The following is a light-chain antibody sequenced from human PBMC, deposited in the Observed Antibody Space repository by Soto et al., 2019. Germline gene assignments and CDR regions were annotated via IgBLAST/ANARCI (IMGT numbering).Light chain of an antibody. V-gene: IGKV3-20*01. CDR1: QSVISSY. Sequence: EIVLTQSPGTLSLSPGGRASLSCRASQSVISSYLAWYQQKPGQAPRLLIYDTIIRATGIPDRFSGSGSATDFTLTISGLEPEDFAVYYCQHYGSSPYTFGQGTKLEIK. J-gene: IGKJ2*01. CDR3: QHYGSSPYT. CDR2: DTI.